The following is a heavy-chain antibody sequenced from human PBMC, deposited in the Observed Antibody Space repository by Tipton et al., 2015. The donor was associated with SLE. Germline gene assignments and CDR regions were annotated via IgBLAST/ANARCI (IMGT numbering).Heavy chain of an antibody. CDR3: ARRGVRSRGYFFDS. CDR1: AVSISSGYY. J-gene: IGHJ4*02. CDR2: VYYSGST. D-gene: IGHD3-3*01. Sequence: GLVKPSETLALTCTVSAVSISSGYYWGWIRQPPGKGLEWIGSVYYSGSTYYNPSLKSRVTISVDTSKNEISLGLTSVTAADTAVYYCARRGVRSRGYFFDSWGQGTLVTVSS. V-gene: IGHV4-38-2*02.